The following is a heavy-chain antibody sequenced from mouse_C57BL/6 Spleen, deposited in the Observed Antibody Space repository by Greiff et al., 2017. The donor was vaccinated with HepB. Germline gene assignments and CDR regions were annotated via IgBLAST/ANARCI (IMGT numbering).Heavy chain of an antibody. V-gene: IGHV1-55*01. CDR3: AKLRYYFDY. CDR1: GYTFTSYW. J-gene: IGHJ2*01. CDR2: IYPGSGST. D-gene: IGHD1-1*01. Sequence: QVQLKESGAELVKPGASVKMSCKASGYTFTSYWITWVKQRPGQGLEWIGDIYPGSGSTNYNEKFKSKATLTVDTSSSTAYMQLSSLTSEDSAVYYCAKLRYYFDYWGQGTTLTVSS.